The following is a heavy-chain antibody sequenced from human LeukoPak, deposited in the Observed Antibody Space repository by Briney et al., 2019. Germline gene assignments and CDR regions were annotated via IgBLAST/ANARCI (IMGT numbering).Heavy chain of an antibody. V-gene: IGHV1-69*05. D-gene: IGHD1-1*01. J-gene: IGHJ6*02. Sequence: GSSVKVSCKASEGTFSNYAISWVRQAPGQGLEWMGGIIPIFGTANYAQKFQGRVTITTDESTSTAYMELSSLRSEDTAVYYCARDDWNDHYGMDVWGQGTTVTVSS. CDR2: IIPIFGTA. CDR1: EGTFSNYA. CDR3: ARDDWNDHYGMDV.